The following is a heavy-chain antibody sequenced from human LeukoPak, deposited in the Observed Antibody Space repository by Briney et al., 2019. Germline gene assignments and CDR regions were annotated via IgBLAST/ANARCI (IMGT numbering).Heavy chain of an antibody. V-gene: IGHV1-8*03. Sequence: GASVKVSCKASGYTFTSYDINWVRQATGQGLEWMGWMNPNSGNTGYAQKFQGRVTNTRNTSISTAYMELSSLRSEDTAVYYCARGSAYYDFWSGGWYYYYYYMDVWGKGTTVTVSS. CDR1: GYTFTSYD. D-gene: IGHD3-3*01. J-gene: IGHJ6*03. CDR2: MNPNSGNT. CDR3: ARGSAYYDFWSGGWYYYYYYMDV.